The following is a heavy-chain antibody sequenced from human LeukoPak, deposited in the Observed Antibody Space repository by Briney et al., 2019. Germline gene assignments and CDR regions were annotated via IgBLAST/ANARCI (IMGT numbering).Heavy chain of an antibody. CDR1: GFTVSSNY. V-gene: IGHV3-66*01. CDR3: ARGYCSGGSCYYGMDV. D-gene: IGHD2-15*01. J-gene: IGHJ6*02. CDR2: IYSGGST. Sequence: GGSLRLSCAASGFTVSSNYMSWVRQAPGKGLEWVSVIYSGGSTYYADSVKGRFTISRDNSKNTLYLQMNSLRAEDTAVYYCARGYCSGGSCYYGMDVWGQGTTVTVSS.